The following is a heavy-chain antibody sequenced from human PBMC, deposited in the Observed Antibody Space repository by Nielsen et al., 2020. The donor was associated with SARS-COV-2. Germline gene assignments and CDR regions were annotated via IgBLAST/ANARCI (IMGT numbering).Heavy chain of an antibody. V-gene: IGHV3-23*01. D-gene: IGHD6-19*01. J-gene: IGHJ4*02. CDR2: IRDSGDYT. CDR3: AKDAGIPVAAKRFDY. Sequence: GESLKISCAASGFTFSTYAMSWVRQAPGKGLEWVSAIRDSGDYTFYADSVKGRFTISRDNSQNTVYLQMNSLRAEDTAVYYCAKDAGIPVAAKRFDYWGQGAPVTVSS. CDR1: GFTFSTYA.